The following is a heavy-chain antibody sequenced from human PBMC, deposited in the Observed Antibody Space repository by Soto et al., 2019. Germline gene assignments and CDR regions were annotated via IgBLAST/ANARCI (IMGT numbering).Heavy chain of an antibody. D-gene: IGHD2-15*01. CDR3: AKSRRGAVATFDF. CDR1: GASVSNGGYY. Sequence: SETLSLTCTVSGASVSNGGYYWSWIRQHPEKGLEWIGYIYNSGYISYNPSLKSRIIVSGDTSRNQLSLKMRSVTAADTAVYFCAKSRRGAVATFDFWGQGTPVTVSS. CDR2: IYNSGYI. J-gene: IGHJ4*02. V-gene: IGHV4-31*03.